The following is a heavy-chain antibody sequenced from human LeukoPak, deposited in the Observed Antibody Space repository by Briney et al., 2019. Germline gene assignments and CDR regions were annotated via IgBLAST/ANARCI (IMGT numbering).Heavy chain of an antibody. CDR2: IIPSWGTT. CDR3: ARGVRRETSEFDS. J-gene: IGHJ4*02. D-gene: IGHD3-10*02. V-gene: IGHV1-69*13. CDR1: GDTFSATA. Sequence: SSVKVPCKASGDTFSATAISWVRQAPGQGLEWMGGIIPSWGTTNYAEQFQGRVTITADASTTAAYMELSSLTFEDTAVYYCARGVRRETSEFDSWGQGTLVTVSS.